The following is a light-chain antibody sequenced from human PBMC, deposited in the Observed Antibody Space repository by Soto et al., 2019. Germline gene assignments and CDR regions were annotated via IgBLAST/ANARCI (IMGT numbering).Light chain of an antibody. J-gene: IGKJ3*01. Sequence: IKMTQSPSSLSASVRDRVTLTCQASQDISNYLNCDQHKPGKAPKLLISGASNLETGVPSRFSGSGSGTDFTFTITSLQPEDIATYYCQQYDNLPFTFGPGTKVDIK. CDR1: QDISNY. CDR3: QQYDNLPFT. CDR2: GAS. V-gene: IGKV1-33*01.